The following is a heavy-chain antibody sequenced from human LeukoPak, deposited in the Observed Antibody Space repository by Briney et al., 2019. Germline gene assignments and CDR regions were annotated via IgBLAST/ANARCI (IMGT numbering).Heavy chain of an antibody. D-gene: IGHD3-10*01. CDR1: GFTFSSYA. J-gene: IGHJ4*01. V-gene: IGHV3-23*01. CDR2: ISGSGGST. CDR3: VKKLGGFGELSHWDDC. Sequence: PGGSLRLSCAASGFTFSSYAMSWVRQAPGKGLEWVSAISGSGGSTYYADSVKGRFTISRDNSKNSLYLQMNSLRAEDTAVYYCVKKLGGFGELSHWDDCWGQGTLVTVSS.